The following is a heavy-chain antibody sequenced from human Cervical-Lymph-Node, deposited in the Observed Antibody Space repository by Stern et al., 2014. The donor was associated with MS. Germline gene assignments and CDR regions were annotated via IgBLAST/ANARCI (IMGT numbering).Heavy chain of an antibody. CDR2: IKPKTAGETT. Sequence: EMQLVESGGGLVEPGGSLRLSCAASGFIFSKAWMTWVRQAPGKGLEWVGRIKPKTAGETTNYSTPVQGRFTSSRDDSKNIMFLHMSSLRTDDTAVYYCTTDEVANFAHWGPGILVTVSS. J-gene: IGHJ5*02. V-gene: IGHV3-15*01. CDR3: TTDEVANFAH. CDR1: GFIFSKAW.